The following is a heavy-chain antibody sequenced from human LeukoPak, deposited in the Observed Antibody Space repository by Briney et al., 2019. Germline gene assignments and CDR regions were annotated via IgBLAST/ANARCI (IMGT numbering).Heavy chain of an antibody. V-gene: IGHV1-24*01. D-gene: IGHD2-2*01. J-gene: IGHJ6*03. CDR3: ARVGCSSTSCYYYYYYYMDV. CDR2: FDPEDGET. CDR1: GYTLTELS. Sequence: ASVKVSCKVSGYTLTELSMHWVRQAPGKGLEWMGGFDPEDGETIYAQKFQGRVTITRNTSISTAYMELSSLRSEDTAVYYCARVGCSSTSCYYYYYYYMDVWGKGTTVTVSS.